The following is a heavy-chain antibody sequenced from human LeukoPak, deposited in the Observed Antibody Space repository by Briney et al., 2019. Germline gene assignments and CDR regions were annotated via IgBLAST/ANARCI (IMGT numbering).Heavy chain of an antibody. CDR3: ARDSSDIRSLIAH. J-gene: IGHJ1*01. D-gene: IGHD2-15*01. CDR2: INPSGGST. CDR1: GYTFTSYY. Sequence: ASVKVSCKASGYTFTSYYMHWVRQTPGQGLEWMGIINPSGGSTSYAQKFQGRVTITADESASTAYMELSSLRSEDTAVYYCARDSSDIRSLIAHWGQGTLVTVSS. V-gene: IGHV1-46*01.